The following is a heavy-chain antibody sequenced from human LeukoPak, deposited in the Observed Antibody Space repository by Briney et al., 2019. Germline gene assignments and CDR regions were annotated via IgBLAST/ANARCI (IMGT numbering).Heavy chain of an antibody. CDR2: INPNSGGT. D-gene: IGHD2-2*02. CDR3: ARVGRHCSSTSCYKEGNWFDP. J-gene: IGHJ5*02. Sequence: GASVKVSCKASGYTFTGYCMHWVRQAPGQGLEWMGRINPNSGGTNYAQKFQGRVTMTRDTSISTAYMELSRLRSDDTAVYYCARVGRHCSSTSCYKEGNWFDPWGQGTLVTVSS. V-gene: IGHV1-2*06. CDR1: GYTFTGYC.